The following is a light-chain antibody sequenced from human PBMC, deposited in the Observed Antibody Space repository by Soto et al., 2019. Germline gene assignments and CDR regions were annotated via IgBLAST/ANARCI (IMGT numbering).Light chain of an antibody. J-gene: IGLJ1*01. CDR1: SXNIGNNY. Sequence: QSVLTQPPSVSAAPGQKVTISCSGSSXNIGNNYVSWYQQLPGTAPKLLIYDNNKRPSGIPDRFSGSKSGTSATLGITGLQTGDEADYYCGTWDSSLSAYVLGTGTKVTVL. CDR2: DNN. V-gene: IGLV1-51*01. CDR3: GTWDSSLSAYV.